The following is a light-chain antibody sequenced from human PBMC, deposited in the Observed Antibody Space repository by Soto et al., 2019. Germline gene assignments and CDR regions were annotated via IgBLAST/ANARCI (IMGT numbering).Light chain of an antibody. CDR1: QNISNY. Sequence: DIQMTQSPSSLSASVGDRVAITCRASQNISNYLNWYQQKPGKAPKLLIFAASSLQSGVPSRFSGSRSGPDFTLTISSLQPEDFATYYCQQSYSSPPTFGQGTKVDIK. J-gene: IGKJ1*01. CDR3: QQSYSSPPT. V-gene: IGKV1-39*01. CDR2: AAS.